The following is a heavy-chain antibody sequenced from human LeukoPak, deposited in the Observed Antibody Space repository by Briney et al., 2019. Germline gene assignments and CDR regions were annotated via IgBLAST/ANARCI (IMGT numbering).Heavy chain of an antibody. V-gene: IGHV1-18*01. J-gene: IGHJ4*02. CDR1: GYTFTSYG. D-gene: IGHD2-15*01. Sequence: GASVKVSCKASGYTFTSYGISWVRQAPGRGLEWMGWVSAYNGNTNYAQKLQGRVTMTTDTSTSTAYMELRSLRSDDTAVYYCARDRVSSFSGCSGGSCYSVTFDYWGQGTLVTVSS. CDR2: VSAYNGNT. CDR3: ARDRVSSFSGCSGGSCYSVTFDY.